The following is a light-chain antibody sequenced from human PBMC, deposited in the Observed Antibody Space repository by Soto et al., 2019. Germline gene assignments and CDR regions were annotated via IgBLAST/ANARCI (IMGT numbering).Light chain of an antibody. CDR1: QSVLYSSNNKNY. CDR3: QQYYSPPPT. CDR2: WAS. J-gene: IGKJ1*01. V-gene: IGKV4-1*01. Sequence: DIVMTQSPDSLAVSLGERATINCKSSQSVLYSSNNKNYLAWYQQKPGQPPKLLIYWASTRESGVPDRFSGSGAGTDFTLTISSLQSEDVEVYYCQQYYSPPPTFGQGTKVESK.